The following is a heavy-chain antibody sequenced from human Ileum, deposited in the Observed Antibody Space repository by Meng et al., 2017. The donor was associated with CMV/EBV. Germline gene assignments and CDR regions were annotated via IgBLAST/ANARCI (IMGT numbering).Heavy chain of an antibody. D-gene: IGHD3-9*01. CDR2: INHSGST. J-gene: IGHJ4*02. CDR1: GGSFSGYY. V-gene: IGHV4-34*01. Sequence: SLTCAVYGGSFSGYYWSWIRQPPGKGLEWIGEINHSGSTNYNPSLKSRVTISVDTSKNQFSPKLSSVTAADTAVYYCARAYWLALDYWGQGTLVTVSS. CDR3: ARAYWLALDY.